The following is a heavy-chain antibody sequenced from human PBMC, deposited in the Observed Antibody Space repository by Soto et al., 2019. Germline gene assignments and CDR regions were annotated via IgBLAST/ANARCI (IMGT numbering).Heavy chain of an antibody. Sequence: PGGSLRLSCAASGFTFSSYEMNWVRQVPGKGLELVSYISSSGSTIHYADSVKGRFTIYRDNAKSSLYLQMNSLRPEDTAVYYCARLSGTYGRRHYFDYWGQGTLVTVSS. D-gene: IGHD3-16*01. J-gene: IGHJ4*02. CDR2: ISSSGSTI. CDR1: GFTFSSYE. CDR3: ARLSGTYGRRHYFDY. V-gene: IGHV3-48*03.